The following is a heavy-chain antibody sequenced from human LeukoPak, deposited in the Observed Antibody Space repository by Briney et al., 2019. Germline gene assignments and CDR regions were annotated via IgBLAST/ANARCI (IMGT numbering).Heavy chain of an antibody. CDR1: GFIFRKYA. Sequence: GGSLRLSCAASGFIFRKYAKAWVRQAQGKGLECVSAIRGSGDSVRYADSVKGRFTISRDNSKNTLYLQMNTLRAEDTALYYCARDFWATNYYYGMDVWGQGTTVTVSS. D-gene: IGHD3-3*01. CDR2: IRGSGDSV. J-gene: IGHJ6*02. CDR3: ARDFWATNYYYGMDV. V-gene: IGHV3-23*01.